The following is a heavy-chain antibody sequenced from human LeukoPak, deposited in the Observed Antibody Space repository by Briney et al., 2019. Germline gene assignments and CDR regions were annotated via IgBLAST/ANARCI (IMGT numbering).Heavy chain of an antibody. CDR1: RFTFSSYE. V-gene: IGHV3-48*03. CDR2: ISSSGSIT. CDR3: ARDKASPFTYYGMDV. J-gene: IGHJ6*02. D-gene: IGHD6-6*01. Sequence: PGGSLRLSCAASRFTFSSYEMNWVRRAPGKGLESVAYISSSGSITYYADSVKGRFTTSRDNANNSLSLLMNSLRAEDTAVYYCARDKASPFTYYGMDVWGQGTTVTVSS.